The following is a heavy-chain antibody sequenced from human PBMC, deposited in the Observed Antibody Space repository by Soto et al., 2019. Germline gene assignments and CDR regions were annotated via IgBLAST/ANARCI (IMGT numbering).Heavy chain of an antibody. J-gene: IGHJ6*02. CDR2: IYYSGST. V-gene: IGHV4-59*01. Sequence: SETLSLTCSVSGGSISGYYWSWIRQTPEKGLEWIGYIYYSGSTNYNPSLKSRVAMSVDTSKNQFSLKLMSVTAADTSVYYCAKVIVLVPAASYGMDVWGLGTTVTVSS. D-gene: IGHD2-2*01. CDR3: AKVIVLVPAASYGMDV. CDR1: GGSISGYY.